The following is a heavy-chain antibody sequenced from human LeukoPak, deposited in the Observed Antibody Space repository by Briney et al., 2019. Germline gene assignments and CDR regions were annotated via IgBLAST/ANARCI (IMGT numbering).Heavy chain of an antibody. D-gene: IGHD6-13*01. CDR1: GGSFSGYY. V-gene: IGHV4-34*01. J-gene: IGHJ3*02. Sequence: MSSETLSLTCAVYGGSFSGYYWSWIRQPPGKGLEWIGEINHSGSTNYNPSLKSRVTISVDTSKNQFSLKLSSVTAADTAVYYCARGRSRSSAFDIWGQGTMVTVSS. CDR3: ARGRSRSSAFDI. CDR2: INHSGST.